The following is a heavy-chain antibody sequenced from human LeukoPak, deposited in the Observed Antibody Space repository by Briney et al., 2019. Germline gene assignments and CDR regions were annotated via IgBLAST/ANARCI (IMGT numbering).Heavy chain of an antibody. CDR1: GYSISSGYY. CDR3: ARDVHIYGNAFGV. D-gene: IGHD1-1*01. Sequence: PSETLSLTCTVSGYSISSGYYWGWIRQPPGKGLEWIGSIYYSGSTYYNPSLKSRVTISVDTSKNQFSLKLSSVTAADTAMYYCARDVHIYGNAFGVWGQGTMVTVSS. J-gene: IGHJ3*01. V-gene: IGHV4-38-2*02. CDR2: IYYSGST.